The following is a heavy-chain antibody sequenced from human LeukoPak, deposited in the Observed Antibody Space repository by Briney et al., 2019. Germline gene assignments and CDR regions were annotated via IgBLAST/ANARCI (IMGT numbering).Heavy chain of an antibody. Sequence: ASVKVSCKASGYTFTGYYMHWVRQAPGQGLEWMGWINPNSGGTNYAQKFQGRVTMTRDTSISTAYMELSRLRSDDTAVYYCARDGSDYYYGMDVWGQGTMVTVSS. CDR3: ARDGSDYYYGMDV. CDR1: GYTFTGYY. J-gene: IGHJ6*02. CDR2: INPNSGGT. V-gene: IGHV1-2*02.